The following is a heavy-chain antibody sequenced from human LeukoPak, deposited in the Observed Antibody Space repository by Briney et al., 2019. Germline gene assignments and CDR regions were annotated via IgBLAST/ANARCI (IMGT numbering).Heavy chain of an antibody. Sequence: QAGGSLRLSCAASGFTFSNFVMSWVRQAPGKGLEWVSTISDSGGRAYYADSVKGRFTISRDNSKNTLYLQMSSLRTEDTAVYYCAKDHFEYDILTGYSDYWGQGTLVTVSS. CDR3: AKDHFEYDILTGYSDY. D-gene: IGHD3-9*01. J-gene: IGHJ4*02. CDR1: GFTFSNFV. V-gene: IGHV3-23*01. CDR2: ISDSGGRA.